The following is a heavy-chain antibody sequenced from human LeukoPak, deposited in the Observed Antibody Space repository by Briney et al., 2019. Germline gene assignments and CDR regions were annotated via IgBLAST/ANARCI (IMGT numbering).Heavy chain of an antibody. D-gene: IGHD6-19*01. V-gene: IGHV4-34*01. Sequence: SETLSLTCAVYGGSFSGYYWSWIRQPPGKGLEWIGEINHSGSTNYNPSPKSRVTISVDTSKNQFSLKLSSVTAADTAVYYCARVGRNMAVAGYFDYWGQGTLVTVSS. CDR2: INHSGST. CDR3: ARVGRNMAVAGYFDY. CDR1: GGSFSGYY. J-gene: IGHJ4*02.